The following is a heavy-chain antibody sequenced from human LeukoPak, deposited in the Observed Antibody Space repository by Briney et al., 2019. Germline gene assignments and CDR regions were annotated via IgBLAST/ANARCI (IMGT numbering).Heavy chain of an antibody. CDR2: ISSSSSYI. Sequence: GGSLRLSCAASGFTFSSYSMNWVSQAPGKGLEWVSSISSSSSYIYYADSVKGRFTISRDNAKNSLYLQMNSLRAEDTAVYYCARGPFWSGYSDYWGQGTLVTVSS. V-gene: IGHV3-21*01. CDR3: ARGPFWSGYSDY. J-gene: IGHJ4*02. CDR1: GFTFSSYS. D-gene: IGHD3-3*01.